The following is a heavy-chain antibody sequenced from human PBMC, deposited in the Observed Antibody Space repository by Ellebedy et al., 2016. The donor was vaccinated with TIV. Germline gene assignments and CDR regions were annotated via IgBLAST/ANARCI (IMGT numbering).Heavy chain of an antibody. CDR3: AMRASYGDYAVQVNPWFDP. V-gene: IGHV3-7*01. D-gene: IGHD4-17*01. J-gene: IGHJ5*02. Sequence: GESLKISCAASGFNFRSYWMTWVRQAPGKGLEWVAKIRQEGDEIYYVESVKGRFTISRDNAKNSMFLQMKSLKVEDTAVYYCAMRASYGDYAVQVNPWFDPWGQGTLVTVSS. CDR1: GFNFRSYW. CDR2: IRQEGDEI.